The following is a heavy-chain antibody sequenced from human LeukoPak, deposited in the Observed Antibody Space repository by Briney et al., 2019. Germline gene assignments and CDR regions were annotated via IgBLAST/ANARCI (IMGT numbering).Heavy chain of an antibody. CDR3: ARVYPMVRGREGFDP. V-gene: IGHV1-2*02. J-gene: IGHJ5*02. CDR1: GGTFSNYA. CDR2: INPNSGGT. Sequence: ASVKVSCKASGGTFSNYAISWVRQAPGQGLEWMGWINPNSGGTNYAQKFQGRVTMTRDTSISTAYMELSRLRSDDTAVYYCARVYPMVRGREGFDPWGQGTLVTVSS. D-gene: IGHD3-10*01.